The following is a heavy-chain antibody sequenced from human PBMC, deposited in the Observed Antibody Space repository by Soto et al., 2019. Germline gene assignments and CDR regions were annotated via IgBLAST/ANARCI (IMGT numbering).Heavy chain of an antibody. D-gene: IGHD3-22*01. Sequence: QVQLVESGGGGVQPGRSLRLSCAASGFTFSSYGMHWVRQAPGKGLEWVAVISYDESNKYYADSVKGRFTISRDNSKNTLYLQMNSLRAEDTAVYYCTKGVVVITSYFQHWGQGTLVTVSS. CDR3: TKGVVVITSYFQH. CDR2: ISYDESNK. J-gene: IGHJ1*01. CDR1: GFTFSSYG. V-gene: IGHV3-30*18.